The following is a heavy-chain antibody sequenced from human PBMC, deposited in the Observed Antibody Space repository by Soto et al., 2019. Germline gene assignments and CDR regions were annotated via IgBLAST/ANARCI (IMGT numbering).Heavy chain of an antibody. CDR2: IWYDGSNK. Sequence: GVSLRLSCAASGFTFSSYGMHWVRQAPGKGLEWVAVIWYDGSNKYYADSVKGRFTISRDNSKNTLYLQMNSLRAEDTAVYYCARARQWLATTNWFDPWGQGNLVTVS. V-gene: IGHV3-33*01. CDR1: GFTFSSYG. D-gene: IGHD6-19*01. CDR3: ARARQWLATTNWFDP. J-gene: IGHJ5*02.